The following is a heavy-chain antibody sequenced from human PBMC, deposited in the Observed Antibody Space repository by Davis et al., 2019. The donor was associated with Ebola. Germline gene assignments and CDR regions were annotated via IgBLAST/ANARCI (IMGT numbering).Heavy chain of an antibody. CDR2: ISISGSTI. Sequence: PSESLRLSCAASAFTISSYEMNWIRHAPGPVLEWVSSISISGSTIYYADSVKGRFTISRDNAKNSLYLKMNSLRAEDTAVYYCARESPPVRHDAFDIWGQGTMVTVSS. V-gene: IGHV3-48*03. CDR3: ARESPPVRHDAFDI. CDR1: AFTISSYE. J-gene: IGHJ3*02.